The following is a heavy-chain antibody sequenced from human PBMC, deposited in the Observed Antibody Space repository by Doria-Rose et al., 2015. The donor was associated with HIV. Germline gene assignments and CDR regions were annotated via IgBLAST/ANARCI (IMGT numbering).Heavy chain of an antibody. CDR2: IFYTGST. V-gene: IGHV4-59*01. CDR1: GGSISHYY. D-gene: IGHD1-26*01. Sequence: QVQLQESGPGLVKPSETLSLTCSVSGGSISHYYWSWIRQPPGKGLEYIGDIFYTGSTNYSPSLKSRVSISIDTSKSKFSLRLSSVTAADTAVYYCARVLSGTYDYWGRGTLVTVSS. CDR3: ARVLSGTYDY. J-gene: IGHJ4*02.